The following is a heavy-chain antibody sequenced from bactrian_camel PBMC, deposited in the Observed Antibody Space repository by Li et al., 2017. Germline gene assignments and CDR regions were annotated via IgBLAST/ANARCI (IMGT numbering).Heavy chain of an antibody. CDR2: INSDGSA. CDR3: AAERCRGWDLASNY. V-gene: IGHV3S53*01. D-gene: IGHD1*01. Sequence: HVQLVESGGGLVQPGGSLRLSCAASGNTENSKFMGWYRQVPGKERELVSTINSDGSATYADSVKGRFTISQDNTKNTMYLQMNSLKTEDTAVYYCAAERCRGWDLASNYWGRGTQVTVS. CDR1: GNTENSKF. J-gene: IGHJ4*01.